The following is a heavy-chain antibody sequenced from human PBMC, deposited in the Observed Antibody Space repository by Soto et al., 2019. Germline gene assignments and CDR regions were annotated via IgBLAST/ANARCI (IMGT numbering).Heavy chain of an antibody. Sequence: QVQLVQSGAEVKKPGASVKVSCKASGYTFTSYGISWARQAPGQGLEWMGWISAYNGNTNYAQKLQGRVTMTTDTSTSTAYMELRSLRSDDTAVYYCARSQRYYDFWSTPFDYWGQGTLVTVSS. J-gene: IGHJ4*02. CDR2: ISAYNGNT. V-gene: IGHV1-18*01. D-gene: IGHD3-3*01. CDR3: ARSQRYYDFWSTPFDY. CDR1: GYTFTSYG.